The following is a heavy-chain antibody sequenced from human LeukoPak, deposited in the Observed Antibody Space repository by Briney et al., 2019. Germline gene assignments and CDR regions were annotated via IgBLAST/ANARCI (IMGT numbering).Heavy chain of an antibody. Sequence: SGTLSLTCAVSGDSMNSSNWWSWVRQSPGKGLEWIGEIYQGGRTNYKSSLKSRVSISEDKSRNQLSLKLTSVTAADTAVYYCARGGVTVIVVAIWGQGTLVTVSS. CDR3: ARGGVTVIVVAI. D-gene: IGHD3-22*01. CDR2: IYQGGRT. CDR1: GDSMNSSNW. V-gene: IGHV4-4*02. J-gene: IGHJ4*02.